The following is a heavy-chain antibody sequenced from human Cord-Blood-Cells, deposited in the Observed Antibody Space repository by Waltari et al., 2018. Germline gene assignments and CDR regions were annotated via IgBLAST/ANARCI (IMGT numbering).Heavy chain of an antibody. D-gene: IGHD3-22*01. CDR2: IYHSGST. J-gene: IGHJ4*02. V-gene: IGHV4-4*02. Sequence: QVQLQESGPGLVKPSGTLSLTCAVSGGSISSSNWWSWVRQPPGKGLEWSGEIYHSGSTHDRPDHKRRVTISVDKSKNQFSLKRSSVTAADTAVYYCACRSYYYDSSGYYYYFDYWGQGTLVTVSS. CDR1: GGSISSSNW. CDR3: ACRSYYYDSSGYYYYFDY.